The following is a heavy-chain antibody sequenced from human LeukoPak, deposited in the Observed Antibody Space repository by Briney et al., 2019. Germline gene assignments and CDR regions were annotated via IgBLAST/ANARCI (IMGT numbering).Heavy chain of an antibody. V-gene: IGHV3-53*01. CDR3: ARGDSSGYYLNY. D-gene: IGHD3-22*01. J-gene: IGHJ4*02. Sequence: GGSLRLSCAASGFTVSGNYMSWVRQAPGKGLEWVSVIYSGGSTYYADPVKGRFTISRDNSKNSQYLQMNSLRAEDTAVYYCARGDSSGYYLNYWGQGTLVTVSS. CDR1: GFTVSGNY. CDR2: IYSGGST.